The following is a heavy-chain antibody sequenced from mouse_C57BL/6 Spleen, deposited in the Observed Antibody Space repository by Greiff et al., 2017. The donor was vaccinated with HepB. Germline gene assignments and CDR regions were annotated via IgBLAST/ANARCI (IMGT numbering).Heavy chain of an antibody. D-gene: IGHD1-1*01. J-gene: IGHJ4*01. CDR2: INPSNGGT. Sequence: VQLQQPGTELVKPGASVKLSCKASGYTFTSYWMHWVKQRPGQGLEWIGNINPSNGGTNYNEKFKSKATLTVDKSSSTAYMQLSSLTSEDSAVYYGAFTVVDTDAMDYWGQGTSVTVSS. CDR1: GYTFTSYW. V-gene: IGHV1-53*01. CDR3: AFTVVDTDAMDY.